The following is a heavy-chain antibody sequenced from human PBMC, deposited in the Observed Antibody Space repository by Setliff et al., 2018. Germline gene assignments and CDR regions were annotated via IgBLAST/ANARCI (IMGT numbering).Heavy chain of an antibody. CDR3: ARALGYCSRTSRYADAFDI. J-gene: IGHJ3*02. CDR1: GYSISSDYY. CDR2: MHHSGST. V-gene: IGHV4-38-2*01. Sequence: PSETLSLTCAVSGYSISSDYYWGWIRQPPGKGLEWIGSMHHSGSTYYNPSLKSRVTISVDTSKNQFSLKLNYVTAADTAVYYCARALGYCSRTSRYADAFDIWGQGTMVTV. D-gene: IGHD2-2*01.